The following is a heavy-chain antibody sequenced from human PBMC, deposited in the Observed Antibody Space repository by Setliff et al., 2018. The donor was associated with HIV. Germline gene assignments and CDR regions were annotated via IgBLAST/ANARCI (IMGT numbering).Heavy chain of an antibody. V-gene: IGHV4-34*12. Sequence: SETLSLTCAVYGESFSGYSWTWIRQPPGKGLEWIGSIFYSGRAFYKSTLKSRVTISVDTSKNQFSLKVNSVTAADTAVFYCARHRVITGSFDPWSQGTLVTVSS. D-gene: IGHD1-20*01. CDR2: IFYSGRA. CDR1: GESFSGYS. J-gene: IGHJ5*02. CDR3: ARHRVITGSFDP.